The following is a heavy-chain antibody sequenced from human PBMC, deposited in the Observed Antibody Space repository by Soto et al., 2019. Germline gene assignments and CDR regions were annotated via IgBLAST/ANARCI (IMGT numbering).Heavy chain of an antibody. D-gene: IGHD2-15*01. Sequence: PGESLKISCKGSGYSFTSYWIGWVRQMPGKGLEWMGIIYPGDSDTRYSPSFQGQVTISADKSIRPAYLQWSSLKASDTAMYYCARQGLHCSGGSCYHVPFDYWGQGTLVTVSS. CDR3: ARQGLHCSGGSCYHVPFDY. CDR2: IYPGDSDT. CDR1: GYSFTSYW. V-gene: IGHV5-51*01. J-gene: IGHJ4*02.